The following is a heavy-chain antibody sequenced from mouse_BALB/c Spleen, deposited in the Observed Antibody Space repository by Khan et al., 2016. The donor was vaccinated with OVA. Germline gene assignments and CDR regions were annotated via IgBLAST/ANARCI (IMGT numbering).Heavy chain of an antibody. CDR1: GFSLTSYA. CDR2: IWSDGRT. Sequence: QVRLQQSGPDLVAPSQSLSITCTVSGFSLTSYAIHWVRQPPGKGLEWLVVIWSDGRTTYNSALKSRLSISKDNSKSQVFLKIHSLQTDDTSMYYCARHQYPLSMDSWGQGTSGTVSS. CDR3: ARHQYPLSMDS. J-gene: IGHJ4*01. V-gene: IGHV2-6-2*01.